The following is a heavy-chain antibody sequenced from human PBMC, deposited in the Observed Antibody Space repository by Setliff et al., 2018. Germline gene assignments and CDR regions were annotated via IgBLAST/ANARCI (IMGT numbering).Heavy chain of an antibody. Sequence: PETLSLTCTVSGGSVSDSTYYWGWLRQAPGKGLEWIGNIYDSGSSNYNASLKSRLIITRGTSKNQISLKLTSVTAADTAVYYCGRGFSRIEGWGNWFDPWGQGILVTVSS. D-gene: IGHD2-15*01. CDR2: IYDSGSS. CDR1: GGSVSDSTYY. J-gene: IGHJ5*02. CDR3: GRGFSRIEGWGNWFDP. V-gene: IGHV4-39*01.